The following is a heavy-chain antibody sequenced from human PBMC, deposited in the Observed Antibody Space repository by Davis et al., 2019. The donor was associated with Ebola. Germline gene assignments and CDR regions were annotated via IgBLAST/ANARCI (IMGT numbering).Heavy chain of an antibody. D-gene: IGHD1-26*01. CDR1: GFTFSSYS. V-gene: IGHV3-48*02. CDR3: ALLVGAHPPPYYYYGMDV. J-gene: IGHJ6*02. Sequence: PGGSLRLSCAASGFTFSSYSMNWVRQAPGKGLEWVSYISSSSGTIYYADSVKGRFTISRDNAKNSLSLQMNSLRDEDTAVYYCALLVGAHPPPYYYYGMDVWGQGTTVTVSS. CDR2: ISSSSGTI.